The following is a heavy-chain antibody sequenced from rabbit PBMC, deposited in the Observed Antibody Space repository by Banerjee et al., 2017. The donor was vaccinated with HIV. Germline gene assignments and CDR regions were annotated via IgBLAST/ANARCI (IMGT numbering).Heavy chain of an antibody. Sequence: QSLEESGGDLVKPGASLTLTCRTSGFSFSDSYYMCWVRQAPGKGLEWIACIYAGSSGSTYYASWAKGRFTISKTSSTTVTLQMTSLTAADTATYFCARDDSTSVTNYGGPFRLWGQGTLVTVS. CDR2: IYAGSSGST. CDR1: GFSFSDSYY. V-gene: IGHV1S40*01. D-gene: IGHD1-1*01. J-gene: IGHJ4*01. CDR3: ARDDSTSVTNYGGPFRL.